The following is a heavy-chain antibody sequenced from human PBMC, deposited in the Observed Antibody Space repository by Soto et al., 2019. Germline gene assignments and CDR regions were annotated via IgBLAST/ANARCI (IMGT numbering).Heavy chain of an antibody. CDR1: GFTFSNAW. J-gene: IGHJ2*01. V-gene: IGHV3-15*01. Sequence: EVQLVESGGGLVKPGGSLRLSCAASGFTFSNAWMSWVRQAPGKGLEWVGRIKSKTDGGTTDYAAPVKGRFTISRDDSKNTLYLQMNSLKTEDTAVYYCTTAGSSSAFRYFDLWGRGTLVTVSS. D-gene: IGHD6-6*01. CDR3: TTAGSSSAFRYFDL. CDR2: IKSKTDGGTT.